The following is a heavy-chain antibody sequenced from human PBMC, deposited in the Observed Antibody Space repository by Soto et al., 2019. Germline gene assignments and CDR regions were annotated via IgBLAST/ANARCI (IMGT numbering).Heavy chain of an antibody. V-gene: IGHV3-23*01. CDR2: ISGSDGST. J-gene: IGHJ4*02. CDR1: GVIFSRYA. CDR3: ARMRYSSSAFDY. D-gene: IGHD6-6*01. Sequence: PGGSLRLSCGASGVIFSRYAMSLDRQAPGKGLEWVSRISGSDGSTYYSTSLKGRLTISKDTSKSQVVLTMTNMDPVDTATYYCARMRYSSSAFDYWGQGTQVTVSS.